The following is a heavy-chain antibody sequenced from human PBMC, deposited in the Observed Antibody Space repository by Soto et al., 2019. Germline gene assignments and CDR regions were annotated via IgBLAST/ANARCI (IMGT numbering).Heavy chain of an antibody. CDR1: SGSISSGGYS. CDR3: ARVPVR. V-gene: IGHV4-30-2*01. Sequence: SETLSLTCAVSSGSISSGGYSWSWIRQPPGKGLEWIGYIYHSGSTYYNPSLKSRVTISVDRSKNQFSLKLSSVTAADTAVYYCARVPVRWGQGTLVTVSS. CDR2: IYHSGST. J-gene: IGHJ4*02. D-gene: IGHD2-2*01.